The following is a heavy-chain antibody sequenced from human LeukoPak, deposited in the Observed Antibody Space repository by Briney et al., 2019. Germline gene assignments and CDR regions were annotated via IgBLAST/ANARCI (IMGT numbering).Heavy chain of an antibody. CDR2: ISYDGSNK. Sequence: PGGSLRLSCAASGFTFSSYGMHWVRQAAGKGLEWVAVISYDGSNKYYADSVKGRFTISRDNSKNTLYLQMNSLRAEDTAVYYCAKDNAYYYADYWGQGTLVTVSS. D-gene: IGHD3-10*01. V-gene: IGHV3-30*18. J-gene: IGHJ4*02. CDR3: AKDNAYYYADY. CDR1: GFTFSSYG.